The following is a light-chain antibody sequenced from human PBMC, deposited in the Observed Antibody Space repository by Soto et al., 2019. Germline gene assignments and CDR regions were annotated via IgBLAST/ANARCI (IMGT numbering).Light chain of an antibody. V-gene: IGKV3D-20*02. CDR1: QSVSSSY. CDR2: DAS. Sequence: IVLTPSPSTLSLSTGEGATLSCRASQSVSSSYLAWYQQKPGQAPRLLIYDASTRSTGIPDRFRGSGSGTDFTLTVSSLEPEDFAVYYCQQRNIWPPVTFGQGTRLEIK. J-gene: IGKJ5*01. CDR3: QQRNIWPPVT.